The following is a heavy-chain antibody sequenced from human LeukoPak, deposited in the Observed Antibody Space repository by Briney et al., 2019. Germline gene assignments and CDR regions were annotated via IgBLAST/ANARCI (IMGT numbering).Heavy chain of an antibody. Sequence: SETLSLTCTVSGGSISSYYWSWIRQPPGKGLEWIGYIYYSGSTNYNPSLKSRVTISVDTSKNQFSLKLSSVTAADTAVYYCARGRNPPWYFDYWGQGTLVTVSS. CDR2: IYYSGST. CDR1: GGSISSYY. V-gene: IGHV4-59*01. D-gene: IGHD1-14*01. J-gene: IGHJ4*02. CDR3: ARGRNPPWYFDY.